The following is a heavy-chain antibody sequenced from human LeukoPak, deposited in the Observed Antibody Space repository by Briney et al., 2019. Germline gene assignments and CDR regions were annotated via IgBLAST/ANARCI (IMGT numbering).Heavy chain of an antibody. CDR2: ISWNSGSI. CDR3: AKGYCSSTSCYEFDY. V-gene: IGHV3-9*03. J-gene: IGHJ4*02. CDR1: GFTFDDYA. Sequence: GGSLRLSCAASGFTFDDYAMHWVRQAPGKGLEWVSGISWNSGSIGYADSVKGRFTISRDNAKNSLYLQMNSLRAEDMALYYCAKGYCSSTSCYEFDYWGQGTLVTVSS. D-gene: IGHD2-2*01.